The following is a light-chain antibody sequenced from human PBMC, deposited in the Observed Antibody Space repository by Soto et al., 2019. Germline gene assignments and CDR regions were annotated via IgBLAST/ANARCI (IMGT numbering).Light chain of an antibody. CDR2: GAS. J-gene: IGKJ2*01. Sequence: EIVLTQSPGTLSLSPGERATPSCRASQSVSSSYLAWYQQKPGQAPRLLIYGASSRATGIPDRFSGSGSGTDFTLTISRLEPEDFAVYYCQQYGSSPPYTFGQGTKVDIK. CDR1: QSVSSSY. V-gene: IGKV3-20*01. CDR3: QQYGSSPPYT.